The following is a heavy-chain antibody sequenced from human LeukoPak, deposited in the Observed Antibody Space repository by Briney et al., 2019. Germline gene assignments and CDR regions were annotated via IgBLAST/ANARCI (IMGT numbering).Heavy chain of an antibody. D-gene: IGHD3-9*01. CDR3: ARGSGPTYYDILTGYFPYYYYGMDV. CDR1: GYTFTSYY. CDR2: INPSGGST. J-gene: IGHJ6*02. Sequence: ASVKVSCKASGYTFTSYYMHWVRQAPGQGLEWMGIINPSGGSTSYAQKFQGRVTMTRDTSTSTVYMELSSLRSEDTAVYYCARGSGPTYYDILTGYFPYYYYGMDVWGQGTTVTVSS. V-gene: IGHV1-46*01.